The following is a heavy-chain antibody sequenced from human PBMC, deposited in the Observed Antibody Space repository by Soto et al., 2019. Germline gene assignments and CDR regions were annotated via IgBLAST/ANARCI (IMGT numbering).Heavy chain of an antibody. V-gene: IGHV1-3*05. CDR1: GYTFTSYA. CDR3: ATEDWNLVSGSQTH. CDR2: INAGNGNT. J-gene: IGHJ4*02. D-gene: IGHD1-7*01. Sequence: QVQLVQSGAEEKKPGASVKVSCKASGYTFTSYAMHWVRQAPGQRLEWMGWINAGNGNTKYSQKFQGRVSITRDTSASIAYMELSNLRSEDTAVYSCATEDWNLVSGSQTHWGQGTLVTVSS.